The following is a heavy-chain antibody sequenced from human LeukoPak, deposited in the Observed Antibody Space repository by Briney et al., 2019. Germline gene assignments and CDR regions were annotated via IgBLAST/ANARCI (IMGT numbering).Heavy chain of an antibody. CDR3: ARDVGYDLGY. V-gene: IGHV3-48*02. D-gene: IGHD5-12*01. CDR2: ISSSSTSI. Sequence: GGSLRLSCAASGFTFSSYSMNWVRQAPGKGLEWVSYISSSSTSIYYADSVKGRFTISRDNAQNTLYLQMNSLRDEGTAVYYCARDVGYDLGYWGQGTLVTVSS. CDR1: GFTFSSYS. J-gene: IGHJ4*02.